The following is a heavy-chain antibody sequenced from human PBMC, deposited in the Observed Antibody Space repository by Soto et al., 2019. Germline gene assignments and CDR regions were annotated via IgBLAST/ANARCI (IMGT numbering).Heavy chain of an antibody. CDR1: VGTFSSYA. J-gene: IGHJ6*02. Sequence: ASVKVCCKASVGTFSSYAIRWVRQAHGQGLEWMGGIIPIFGTANYAQKFQGRVTITADESTSTAYMELSSLRSEDTAVYYCATRIAAAGKKPYYYYGMDVWGQGTTVTVSS. V-gene: IGHV1-69*13. CDR3: ATRIAAAGKKPYYYYGMDV. D-gene: IGHD6-13*01. CDR2: IIPIFGTA.